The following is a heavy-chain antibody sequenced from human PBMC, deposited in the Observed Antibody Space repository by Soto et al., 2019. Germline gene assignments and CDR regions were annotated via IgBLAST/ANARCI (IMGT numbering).Heavy chain of an antibody. CDR2: ISYDGSNK. CDR3: ARDQGNRSPHVDY. J-gene: IGHJ4*02. CDR1: GFTFSSYA. V-gene: IGHV3-30-3*01. Sequence: QVQLVESGGGVVQPGRSLRLSCAASGFTFSSYAMHWVRQAPGKGLEWVAVISYDGSNKYYADSVKGRFTISRDNSKNPLYLQMNSLRAEDTAVYYCARDQGNRSPHVDYWGQGTLVTVSS.